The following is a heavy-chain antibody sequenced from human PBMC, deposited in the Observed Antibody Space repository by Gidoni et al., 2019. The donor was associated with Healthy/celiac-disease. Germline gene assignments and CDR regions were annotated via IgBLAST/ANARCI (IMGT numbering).Heavy chain of an antibody. J-gene: IGHJ4*02. CDR1: GLTFRSYG. CDR2: IWYDGSNK. D-gene: IGHD6-19*01. V-gene: IGHV3-33*01. CDR3: ARYEKQWLALNFDY. Sequence: QVQLVESGGGVVQPGRSLRLSGAASGLTFRSYGMHWVRQAPGKGLEWVAVIWYDGSNKYYADSVKGRFTISRDNSKNTLYLQMNSLRAEDTAVYYCARYEKQWLALNFDYWGQGTLVTVSS.